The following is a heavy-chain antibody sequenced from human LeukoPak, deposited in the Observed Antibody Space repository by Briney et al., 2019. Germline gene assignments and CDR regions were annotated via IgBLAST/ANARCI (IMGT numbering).Heavy chain of an antibody. CDR2: INPNSGGT. Sequence: GASVKVSCKASGYTFTGYYMHWVRQAPGQGFEWMGWINPNSGGTNYAQKFQGRVTMTRDTSISTAYMELSRLRSDDTAVYYCARVHYGSGSARKFDYWGQGTLVTVSS. D-gene: IGHD3-10*01. V-gene: IGHV1-2*02. J-gene: IGHJ4*02. CDR3: ARVHYGSGSARKFDY. CDR1: GYTFTGYY.